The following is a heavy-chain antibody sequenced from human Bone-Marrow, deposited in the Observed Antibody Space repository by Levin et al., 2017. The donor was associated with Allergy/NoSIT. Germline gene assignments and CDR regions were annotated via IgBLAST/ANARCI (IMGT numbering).Heavy chain of an antibody. CDR1: GFSFDGYS. CDR2: ITTSSTYI. D-gene: IGHD6-13*01. Sequence: GGSLRLSCAASGFSFDGYSLNWVRQALGKGLEWVSSITTSSTYIDYADSVKGRFTVSRDNAKKSLYLQMNSLRAEDTAVYYCVRDAGSSWAFDYWGQGTLVTVSS. J-gene: IGHJ4*02. V-gene: IGHV3-21*01. CDR3: VRDAGSSWAFDY.